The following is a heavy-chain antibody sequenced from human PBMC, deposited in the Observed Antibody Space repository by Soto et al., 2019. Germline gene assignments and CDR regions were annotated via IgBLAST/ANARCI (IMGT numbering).Heavy chain of an antibody. CDR1: GFPFSSHS. V-gene: IGHV3-23*01. D-gene: IGHD1-26*01. CDR3: TKDQERGSYDGGVDS. CDR2: ISGSGGSK. J-gene: IGHJ4*02. Sequence: EVQLLESGGDSVQRGGSLRLSCAASGFPFSSHSMNWVRQARGKGLEWVATISGSGGSKFYVDSVRGRFSISRDNSENTVYLQMNSLRAEDSALYYCTKDQERGSYDGGVDSWGRGTLVTVSS.